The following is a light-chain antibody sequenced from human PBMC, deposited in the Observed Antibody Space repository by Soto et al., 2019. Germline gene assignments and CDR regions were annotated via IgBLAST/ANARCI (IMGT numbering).Light chain of an antibody. CDR3: QQYNSYPWT. V-gene: IGKV1-5*03. CDR2: EAS. CDR1: QSISSW. Sequence: DIPMTQSPSTLSASVGDRVTITCRASQSISSWLAWYQHKPGKAPKLLIFEASSSESGVPSRFSGSGSGTEFTLTISSLQPDDLATYYCQQYNSYPWTFGQGTKVEIK. J-gene: IGKJ1*01.